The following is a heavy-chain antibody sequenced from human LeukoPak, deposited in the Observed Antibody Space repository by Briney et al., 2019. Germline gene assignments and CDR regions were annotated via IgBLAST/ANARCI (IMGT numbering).Heavy chain of an antibody. V-gene: IGHV4-59*02. Sequence: SETLSLTRTVSSASVSSYYWSWVRQPPGGGLVWIGYISNSGSPSYNPSFKSRVTFSADTSKNHLSLKLNSVTPADTAVYFCARGGAGPLRDWGQGTLVTVSS. CDR2: ISNSGSP. CDR1: SASVSSYY. J-gene: IGHJ4*02. D-gene: IGHD3-16*01. CDR3: ARGGAGPLRD.